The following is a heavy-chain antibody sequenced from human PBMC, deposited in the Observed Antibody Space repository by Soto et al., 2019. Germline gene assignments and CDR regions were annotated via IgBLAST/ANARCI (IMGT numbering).Heavy chain of an antibody. Sequence: SETLSLTCTVSGGSISSSSYYWGWIRQPPGKGLEWIGSIYYSGSTYYNPSLKSRVTISVDTSKNQFSLKLSSVIAADTAVYYCAITPAHYYDSSGTFDYWGQGTLVTVSS. D-gene: IGHD3-22*01. J-gene: IGHJ4*02. CDR3: AITPAHYYDSSGTFDY. CDR1: GGSISSSSYY. CDR2: IYYSGST. V-gene: IGHV4-39*01.